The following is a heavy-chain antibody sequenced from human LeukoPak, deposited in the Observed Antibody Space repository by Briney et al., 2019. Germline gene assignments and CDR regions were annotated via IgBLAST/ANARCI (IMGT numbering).Heavy chain of an antibody. V-gene: IGHV4-34*01. Sequence: SETLSLTCTVYGGSFSGYYWSWIRQPPGKGLEWIGEINHSGSTNYNPSLKSRVTISVDTSKNQFSLKLSSVTAADTAVYYCARPRYYDRGFAFDIWGQGTMVTVSS. D-gene: IGHD3-22*01. CDR2: INHSGST. J-gene: IGHJ3*02. CDR3: ARPRYYDRGFAFDI. CDR1: GGSFSGYY.